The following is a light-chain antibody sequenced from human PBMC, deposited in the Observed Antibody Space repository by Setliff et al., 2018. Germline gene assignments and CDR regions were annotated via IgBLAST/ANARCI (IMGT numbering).Light chain of an antibody. J-gene: IGLJ1*01. CDR2: EVT. CDR1: NSDVGGYNY. V-gene: IGLV2-14*03. Sequence: QSALTQPAAVSGSPGQSIAISCAGTNSDVGGYNYVSWYQQHPNKAPKLLIYEVTKRPSGVSDRFSGSKSGNTASLTISGLQAEDEADYYCSSYTSKSAPLYVFGTGTKVTVL. CDR3: SSYTSKSAPLYV.